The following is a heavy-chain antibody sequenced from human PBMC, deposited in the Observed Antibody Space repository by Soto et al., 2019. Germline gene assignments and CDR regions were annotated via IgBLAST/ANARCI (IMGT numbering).Heavy chain of an antibody. CDR2: IIPILGIA. J-gene: IGHJ6*02. CDR1: GGTFSSYT. Sequence: QVQLVQSGAEVKKPGSSVKVSCKASGGTFSSYTISWVRQAPGQGLEWMGRIIPILGIANYAQKFQGRVTITADKSTSTAYMELSSLRSEDTAVYYCATDIVVVPAAMQRPYYYYGMDVWGQGTTVTVSS. V-gene: IGHV1-69*02. D-gene: IGHD2-2*01. CDR3: ATDIVVVPAAMQRPYYYYGMDV.